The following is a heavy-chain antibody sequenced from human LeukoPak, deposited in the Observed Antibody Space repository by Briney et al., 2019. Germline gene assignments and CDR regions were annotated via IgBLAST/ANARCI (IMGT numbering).Heavy chain of an antibody. CDR2: ISYDGSNK. CDR1: GFTFSSYA. D-gene: IGHD4-11*01. Sequence: GRSLRLSCAASGFTFSSYAMHWVRQAPGKGLEWVAAISYDGSNKYYADSVKGRFTISRDNSKNTLYLQMNSLRAEDTAVYYCARDSSTVTSYYFDYWGQGTLVTVSS. CDR3: ARDSSTVTSYYFDY. J-gene: IGHJ4*02. V-gene: IGHV3-30*01.